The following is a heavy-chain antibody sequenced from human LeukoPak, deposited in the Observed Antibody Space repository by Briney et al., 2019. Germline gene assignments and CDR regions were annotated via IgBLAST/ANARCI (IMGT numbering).Heavy chain of an antibody. CDR3: AKSGYCGGDCYYAFDI. CDR2: IYYSGST. CDR1: GGSISSSSYY. V-gene: IGHV4-39*01. D-gene: IGHD2-21*02. J-gene: IGHJ3*02. Sequence: SETLSLTCTVSGGSISSSSYYWGWIRQPPGKGLEWIGSIYYSGSTYYNPSLKSRVTISVDTSKNQFSLKLSSVTAADTAVYYCAKSGYCGGDCYYAFDIWGLGTMVTVSS.